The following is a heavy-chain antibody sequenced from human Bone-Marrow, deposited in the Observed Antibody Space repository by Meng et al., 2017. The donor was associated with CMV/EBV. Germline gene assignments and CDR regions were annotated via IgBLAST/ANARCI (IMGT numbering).Heavy chain of an antibody. CDR3: TSFAPYCSNGVCTFDN. V-gene: IGHV3-49*04. CDR1: GLSFSGYW. Sequence: GESLKISCAASGLSFSGYWMSWVRQAPGKGLEWVSFIRTKAYDETTEYAASVKGRFTISRDDSKSIAYLLMNSLKTEDTAVYYCTSFAPYCSNGVCTFDNWGQGTLVTVSS. J-gene: IGHJ4*02. CDR2: IRTKAYDETT. D-gene: IGHD2-8*01.